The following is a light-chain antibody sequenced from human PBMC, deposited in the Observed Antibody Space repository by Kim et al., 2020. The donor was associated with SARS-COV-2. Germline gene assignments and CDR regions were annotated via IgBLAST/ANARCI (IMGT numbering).Light chain of an antibody. J-gene: IGKJ2*01. CDR1: QSVSSY. CDR3: QQRSNWPPYT. CDR2: DAS. V-gene: IGKV3-11*01. Sequence: EIVLTQSPATLSLSPGERATLSCRASQSVSSYLAWYQQKPGQAPRLLIYDASNRATGIPARFSGSGSGTDFTFTISSLEPEDIAVYYCQQRSNWPPYTFGQGTKLEI.